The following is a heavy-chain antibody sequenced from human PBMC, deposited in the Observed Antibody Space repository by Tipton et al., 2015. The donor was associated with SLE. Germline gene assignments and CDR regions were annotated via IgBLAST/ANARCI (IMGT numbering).Heavy chain of an antibody. CDR1: GVSISSASYY. Sequence: TLSLTCTVSGVSISSASYYWNWIRQPAGKGLEWIGRAYTTGSPYYNPSLKSRVTISVDTSTNRLSLQLSSVTAADTALYYCARLISAYDCNFDYWGQGTLVTVSS. D-gene: IGHD5-12*01. J-gene: IGHJ4*02. V-gene: IGHV4-61*02. CDR2: AYTTGSP. CDR3: ARLISAYDCNFDY.